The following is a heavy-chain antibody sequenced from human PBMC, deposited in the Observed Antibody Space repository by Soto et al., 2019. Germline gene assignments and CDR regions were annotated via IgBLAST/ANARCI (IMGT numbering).Heavy chain of an antibody. CDR1: GYTFTSYG. CDR3: ARAGKSSSPYYYYGMDV. V-gene: IGHV1-69*13. Sequence: GASVKVSCKASGYTFTSYGISWVRQAPGQGLEWMGGIIPIFGTANYAQKFQGRVTITADESTSTAYMELSSLRSKDTAVYYCARAGKSSSPYYYYGMDVWGQGTTVTVSS. D-gene: IGHD6-13*01. J-gene: IGHJ6*02. CDR2: IIPIFGTA.